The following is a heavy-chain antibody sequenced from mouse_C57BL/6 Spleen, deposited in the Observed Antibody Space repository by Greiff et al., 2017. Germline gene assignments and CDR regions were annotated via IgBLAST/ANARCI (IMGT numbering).Heavy chain of an antibody. CDR3: AREGIYYGNFDY. Sequence: VQLKQSGPELVKPGASVKMSCKASGYTFTDYNMHWVKQSHGKSLEWIGYINPNNGGTSYNQKFKGKATLTVNKSSSTAYMELRSLTSEDSAVYYCAREGIYYGNFDYWGQGTSVTVSS. CDR1: GYTFTDYN. D-gene: IGHD2-1*01. CDR2: INPNNGGT. V-gene: IGHV1-22*01. J-gene: IGHJ4*01.